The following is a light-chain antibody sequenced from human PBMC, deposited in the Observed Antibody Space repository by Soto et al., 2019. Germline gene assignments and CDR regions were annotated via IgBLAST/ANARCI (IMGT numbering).Light chain of an antibody. CDR3: HQRQSWPRT. Sequence: EIVLTQSPATLSSFPGDRVTLSCRASQYINTRLAWYQHRPGQAPRLLIYPTSIRAAGTPARCSASGAGTDFTLTISDVQPEDFALYYCHQRQSWPRTFGQGTKVDIK. CDR2: PTS. V-gene: IGKV3-11*01. CDR1: QYINTR. J-gene: IGKJ1*01.